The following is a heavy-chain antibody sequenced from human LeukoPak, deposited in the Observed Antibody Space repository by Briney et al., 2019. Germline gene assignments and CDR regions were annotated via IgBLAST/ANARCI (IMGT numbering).Heavy chain of an antibody. CDR1: GGSISSGGYY. Sequence: SETLSLTCTVSGGSISSGGYYWSWIRQPPGKGLEWIGYIYHSGSTYYNPSLKSRVTISVDRSKNQFSLKLSSVTAADTAVYYCARRDGAARRSGALGDWGQGTLVTVSS. J-gene: IGHJ4*02. D-gene: IGHD6-6*01. CDR3: ARRDGAARRSGALGD. CDR2: IYHSGST. V-gene: IGHV4-30-2*01.